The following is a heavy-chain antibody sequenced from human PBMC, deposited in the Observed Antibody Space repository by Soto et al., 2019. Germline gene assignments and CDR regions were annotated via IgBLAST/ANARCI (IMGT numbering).Heavy chain of an antibody. CDR1: GFTFSSYN. CDR3: ARGPCGADCDAYY. V-gene: IGHV3-21*01. D-gene: IGHD2-21*02. Sequence: GGSLRLSCAASGFTFSSYNMNWVRQAPGKGLEWVSSIGSSSNYKYYADSVKDRFTISRDNAKNSLYLQMNSLRAEDTAVYYCARGPCGADCDAYYWGQGTLVT. CDR2: IGSSSNYK. J-gene: IGHJ4*02.